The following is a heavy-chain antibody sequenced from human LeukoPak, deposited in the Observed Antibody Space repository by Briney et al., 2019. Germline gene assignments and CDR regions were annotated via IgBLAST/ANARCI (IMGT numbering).Heavy chain of an antibody. CDR1: GFTFDDYA. D-gene: IGHD3-10*01. CDR2: ISGDGGST. Sequence: VGSLRLSCAASGFTFDDYAMHWVRQAPGKGLEWVSLISGDGGSTYYADSVKGRFTISRDNSKNSLYLQMNSLRTEDTALYYCAKDYEDYNGSGSYVCMDVWGKGTTVTVSS. V-gene: IGHV3-43*02. J-gene: IGHJ6*03. CDR3: AKDYEDYNGSGSYVCMDV.